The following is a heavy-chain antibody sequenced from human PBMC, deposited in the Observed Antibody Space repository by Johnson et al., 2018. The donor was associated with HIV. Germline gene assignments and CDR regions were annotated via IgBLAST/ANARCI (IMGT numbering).Heavy chain of an antibody. CDR1: GFSSSSYG. V-gene: IGHV3-13*01. J-gene: IGHJ3*01. CDR2: IAATGDT. D-gene: IGHD1-26*01. CDR3: ARGSYDGDAFDL. Sequence: VQLVESGGGVVQPGRFLRLSCAASGFSSSSYGMHWVRQTAGRRLEWVSGIAATGDTYYPGSVKGRFTVSRENARNSLYLQLNSLRAGDSALYYCARGSYDGDAFDLWGQGTMVTVSS.